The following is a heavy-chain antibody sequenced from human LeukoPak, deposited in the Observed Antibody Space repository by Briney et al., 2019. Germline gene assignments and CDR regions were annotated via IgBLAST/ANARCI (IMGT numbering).Heavy chain of an antibody. J-gene: IGHJ4*02. CDR1: GFTFSSYS. Sequence: GGSLRLSCAASGFTFSSYSMNWVRQAPGKGLEWVSSISSSSSYIYYADSVKGRFSISRDNAKNSLYLQMNSLRAEDTAVYYCARFLEWLLDYWGQGTLVTVSS. D-gene: IGHD3-3*01. CDR3: ARFLEWLLDY. CDR2: ISSSSSYI. V-gene: IGHV3-21*01.